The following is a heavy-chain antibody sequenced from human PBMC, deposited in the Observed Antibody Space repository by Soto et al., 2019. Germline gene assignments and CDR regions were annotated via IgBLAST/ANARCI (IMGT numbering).Heavy chain of an antibody. Sequence: SVKVSCKASGGTFSSYTISWVRQAPGQGLEWMGRIIPILGIANYAQKFQGRVTITADKSTSTAYMELSSLRSEDTAVYYCSRKILYDSSGYYFDYWGQGTLVTVSS. CDR3: SRKILYDSSGYYFDY. CDR1: GGTFSSYT. V-gene: IGHV1-69*02. CDR2: IIPILGIA. D-gene: IGHD3-22*01. J-gene: IGHJ4*02.